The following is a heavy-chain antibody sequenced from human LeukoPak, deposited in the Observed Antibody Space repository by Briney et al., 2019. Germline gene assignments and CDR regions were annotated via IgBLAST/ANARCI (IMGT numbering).Heavy chain of an antibody. J-gene: IGHJ4*02. Sequence: GGSLRLSCAASGFTFSSYAMHWVRRAPGKALEWVATISSNGGNRYYSDSVKGRFTISRDNSKNTLYLQMNSLRPEGTAVFHCARGRAVTGSTVIDYWGQGTLVTVSS. V-gene: IGHV3-30-3*01. D-gene: IGHD6-19*01. CDR1: GFTFSSYA. CDR3: ARGRAVTGSTVIDY. CDR2: ISSNGGNR.